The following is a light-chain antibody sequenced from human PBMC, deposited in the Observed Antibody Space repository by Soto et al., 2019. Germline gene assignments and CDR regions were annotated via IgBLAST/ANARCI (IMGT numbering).Light chain of an antibody. Sequence: EIVLTQSPATLSLSPGEIATLSCRASHSVSTSLAWYQQKPGQAPRLLIYDASNRATGIPARFSGSGSGTDFTLTIGSLEPEDFAVYYGQQRSTWPPFTFGPGTKVDMK. J-gene: IGKJ3*01. CDR3: QQRSTWPPFT. V-gene: IGKV3-11*01. CDR1: HSVSTS. CDR2: DAS.